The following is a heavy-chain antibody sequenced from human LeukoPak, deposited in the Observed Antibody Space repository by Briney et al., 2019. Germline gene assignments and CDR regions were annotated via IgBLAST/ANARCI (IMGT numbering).Heavy chain of an antibody. J-gene: IGHJ4*02. V-gene: IGHV3-48*04. Sequence: SGGSLRLSCAASGFTFSSYSMNWVRQAPGKGLEWVSYISSSSSTIYHADSVKGRFTISRDNAKNSLYLQMNSLRAEDTAVYYCARIAVTYTFDYWGQGTLVTVSS. CDR3: ARIAVTYTFDY. D-gene: IGHD4-17*01. CDR2: ISSSSSTI. CDR1: GFTFSSYS.